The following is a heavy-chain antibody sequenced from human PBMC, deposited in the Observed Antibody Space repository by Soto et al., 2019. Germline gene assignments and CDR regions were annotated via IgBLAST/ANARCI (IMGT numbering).Heavy chain of an antibody. CDR2: ISSSSSYT. J-gene: IGHJ3*02. D-gene: IGHD6-13*01. CDR3: ARDTRDPHAIAAAGTGVAAFDI. V-gene: IGHV3-11*06. CDR1: GFTFSDYY. Sequence: GSLRLSCAASGFTFSDYYMSWIRQAPGKWLEWVSYISSSSSYTNYADSVKGRFTISRDNAKNSLYLQMNSLRAEDTAVYYCARDTRDPHAIAAAGTGVAAFDIWGQGTMVTVSS.